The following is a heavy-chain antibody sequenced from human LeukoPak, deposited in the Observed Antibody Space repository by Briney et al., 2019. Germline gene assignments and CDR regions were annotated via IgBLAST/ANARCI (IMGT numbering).Heavy chain of an antibody. CDR3: ARSPGLDTAVVNRP. V-gene: IGHV1-2*02. CDR1: GYTFTGYY. CDR2: INPNSGGT. J-gene: IGHJ5*02. D-gene: IGHD5-18*01. Sequence: GASVKVSCKTSGYTFTGYYIHWVRQAPGQGLEWMGWINPNSGGTNYAQNFQGRVTMTRDTSINTAYTELGRLRSDDTAVYYCARSPGLDTAVVNRPWGQGTLITVSS.